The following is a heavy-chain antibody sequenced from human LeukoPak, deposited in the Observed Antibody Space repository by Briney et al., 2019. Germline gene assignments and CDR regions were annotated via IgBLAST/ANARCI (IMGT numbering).Heavy chain of an antibody. CDR2: MYTSGST. Sequence: SETLSLTCTVSGGSISSGSYYWSWIRQPAGKGLEWIGRMYTSGSTNYNPSLESRVTISVDTSKNQFSLKLSSVTAADTAVYYCARAFRADGFDLWGQGTMVTVSS. CDR1: GGSISSGSYY. V-gene: IGHV4-61*02. J-gene: IGHJ3*01. CDR3: ARAFRADGFDL.